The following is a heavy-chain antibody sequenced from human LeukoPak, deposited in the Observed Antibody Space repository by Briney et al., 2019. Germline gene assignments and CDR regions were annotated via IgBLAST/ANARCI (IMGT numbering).Heavy chain of an antibody. D-gene: IGHD1-20*01. Sequence: ASVKVSCKASGGTFSSYAISWVRQAPGQVLEWMGSIIPIFGTANYAQKFQGRVTITTDESTSTAYMELSSLRTEDTAVYYCARANNWEFDYWGQGTLVTVSS. J-gene: IGHJ4*02. CDR1: GGTFSSYA. V-gene: IGHV1-69*05. CDR3: ARANNWEFDY. CDR2: IIPIFGTA.